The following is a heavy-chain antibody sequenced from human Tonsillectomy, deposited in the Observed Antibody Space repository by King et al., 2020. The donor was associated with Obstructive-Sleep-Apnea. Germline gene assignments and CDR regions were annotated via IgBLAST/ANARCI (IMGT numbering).Heavy chain of an antibody. CDR1: GFTFSSHA. J-gene: IGHJ4*02. V-gene: IGHV3-30*04. CDR3: ARDPAREATVGIFDY. D-gene: IGHD4-23*01. CDR2: ISDDGSNK. Sequence: VQLVESGGGVVQPGRSLRLSCAASGFTFSSHAMHWVRQAPGKGLEWVAVISDDGSNKYYADSVKGRFTISRDNSKNTLYLQMNSLRGEDTAVYYCARDPAREATVGIFDYWGQGALVTVSS.